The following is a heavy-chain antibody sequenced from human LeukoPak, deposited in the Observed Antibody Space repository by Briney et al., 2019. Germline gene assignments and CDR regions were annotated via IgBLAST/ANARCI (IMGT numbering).Heavy chain of an antibody. D-gene: IGHD2-15*01. V-gene: IGHV1-18*01. CDR1: GYTFTNYG. CDR2: ISTYDHDT. CDR3: VRDYFCSGGTCDDCFDP. J-gene: IGHJ5*02. Sequence: ASVKVSCKASGYTFTNYGISWVRQAPGQGLEWMAWISTYDHDTNYEKKCRGRVTMTTDTSTSTAYMELRSLGSDDTAVYYCVRDYFCSGGTCDDCFDPWGQGTLVTVSS.